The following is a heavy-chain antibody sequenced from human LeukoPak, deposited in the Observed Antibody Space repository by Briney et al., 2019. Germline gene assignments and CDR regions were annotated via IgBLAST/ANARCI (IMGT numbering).Heavy chain of an antibody. Sequence: SVKVSCKASGGTFSSYVISWVRQAPGQGLEWMGGIIPIFGTANYAQKFQGRVTITTDESTSTAYMELSSLRSEDTAVYYCARVDAGAYDFWSGYYNPYYYYYYMDVWGKGTTVTVSS. J-gene: IGHJ6*03. CDR3: ARVDAGAYDFWSGYYNPYYYYYYMDV. CDR2: IIPIFGTA. CDR1: GGTFSSYV. V-gene: IGHV1-69*05. D-gene: IGHD3-3*01.